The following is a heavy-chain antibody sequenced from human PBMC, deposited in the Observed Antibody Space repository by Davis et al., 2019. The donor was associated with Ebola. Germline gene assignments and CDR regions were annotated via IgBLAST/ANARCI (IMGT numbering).Heavy chain of an antibody. V-gene: IGHV1-18*01. CDR1: GYRFISYG. CDR3: ARGTSGSFDC. CDR2: ITTYNGQT. J-gene: IGHJ4*02. D-gene: IGHD2-2*01. Sequence: ASVKVSCKASGYRFISYGFSWVRQAPGQGLEWMGWITTYNGQTGYAQNFQDRVTMTTDTSTNTAYLELRNLRSDDTAVYYCARGTSGSFDCWGQGTLVTVSS.